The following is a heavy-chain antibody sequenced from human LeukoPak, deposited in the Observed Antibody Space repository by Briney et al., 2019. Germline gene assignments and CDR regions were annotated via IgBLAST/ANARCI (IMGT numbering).Heavy chain of an antibody. CDR2: IKSKTDGGTT. V-gene: IGHV3-15*01. Sequence: PGGSLRLSCAASGFTFSNAWMSWVRQAPGKGVEGVGRIKSKTDGGTTDYAAPVKGRFTISRDDSKNTLYLQMNSLKTEDTAVYYCTTAGWELYYFDYWGQGTLVTVSS. D-gene: IGHD1-26*01. J-gene: IGHJ4*02. CDR1: GFTFSNAW. CDR3: TTAGWELYYFDY.